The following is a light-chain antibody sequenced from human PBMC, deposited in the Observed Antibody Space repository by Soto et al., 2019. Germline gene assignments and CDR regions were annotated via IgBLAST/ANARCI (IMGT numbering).Light chain of an antibody. V-gene: IGKV1-5*01. CDR2: DAS. Sequence: DIHMTHSRSTLSASVGDRVTITCRASQSISSWLAWYQQKPGRAPKLLIYDASTLESGVPTRFSGSGSGTEFTLTISSLHPDDFATYYCQHYKMYSPWTFGQGTKVDIK. CDR3: QHYKMYSPWT. CDR1: QSISSW. J-gene: IGKJ1*01.